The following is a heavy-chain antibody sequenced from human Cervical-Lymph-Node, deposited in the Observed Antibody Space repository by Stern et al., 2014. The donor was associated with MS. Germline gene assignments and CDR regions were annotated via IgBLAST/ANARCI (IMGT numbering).Heavy chain of an antibody. V-gene: IGHV5-51*01. D-gene: IGHD2-2*01. Sequence: VQLVESGAEVKKPGESVKISCEGSGYSFTTYWIAWVRQKPGKGLEWMGIVHPDDSDTRYSPSIQGQVTLAADKSKKAAYMQWSSLKASDTATYYCARVMIGSTSHYGLDVWGQGTTVTVSS. CDR2: VHPDDSDT. CDR3: ARVMIGSTSHYGLDV. CDR1: GYSFTTYW. J-gene: IGHJ6*02.